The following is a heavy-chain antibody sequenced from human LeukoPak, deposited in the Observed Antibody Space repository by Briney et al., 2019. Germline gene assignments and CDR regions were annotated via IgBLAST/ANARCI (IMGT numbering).Heavy chain of an antibody. V-gene: IGHV3-7*01. CDR2: IKADGGEK. CDR1: GFTFSGYW. Sequence: GGSLRLSCEASGFTFSGYWMTWVRQAPGKGLEWVAKIKADGGEKDHVASVKGRFTISRDNAKNSLYLQMNSLRVEDTAVYYCARGGAARPDFWGQGTLVTVSS. CDR3: ARGGAARPDF. D-gene: IGHD6-6*01. J-gene: IGHJ4*02.